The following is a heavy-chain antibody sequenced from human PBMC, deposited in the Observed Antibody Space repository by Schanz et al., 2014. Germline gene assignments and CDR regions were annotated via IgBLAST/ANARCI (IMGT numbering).Heavy chain of an antibody. V-gene: IGHV3-48*01. CDR1: GFDFNSYS. CDR2: IATSSSTR. CDR3: ARGVHVSSLQKGLQF. D-gene: IGHD1-1*01. Sequence: EVRLVESGGGLVQPGGSLRLSCEASGFDFNSYSMNWVRQVPGKGLEWLSYIATSSSTRHYADSVKGRVTISRDNAKNSVSLQMRRLRVEDTAVYYCARGVHVSSLQKGLQFWGRGTLVIVSS. J-gene: IGHJ1*01.